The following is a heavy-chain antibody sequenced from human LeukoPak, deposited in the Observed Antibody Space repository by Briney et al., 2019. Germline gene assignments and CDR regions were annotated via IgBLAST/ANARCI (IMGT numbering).Heavy chain of an antibody. CDR3: ARHPSQYSSSWVYFQH. Sequence: GASVKVSCKASGYTFTSYGISWVRQAPGQGLEWMGWISAYNGNTNYAQKLQGRVTMTTDTSTSTAYMELRSLRSDDTAVYYCARHPSQYSSSWVYFQHWGQGTLVTVSS. V-gene: IGHV1-18*01. CDR1: GYTFTSYG. D-gene: IGHD6-13*01. CDR2: ISAYNGNT. J-gene: IGHJ1*01.